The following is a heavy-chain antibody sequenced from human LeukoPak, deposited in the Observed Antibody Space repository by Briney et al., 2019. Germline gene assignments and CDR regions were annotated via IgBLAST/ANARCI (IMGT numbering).Heavy chain of an antibody. Sequence: GESLRISCKGSGYSFTSYWISWVRQMPGKGLEWMGRIDPSDSYTNYSPSFQGHVTISADKSISTAYLQWSSLKASDTAMYYCARHGLQYYYGSGSYYNGAFDIWGQGTMVTVSS. CDR1: GYSFTSYW. D-gene: IGHD3-10*01. V-gene: IGHV5-10-1*01. J-gene: IGHJ3*02. CDR3: ARHGLQYYYGSGSYYNGAFDI. CDR2: IDPSDSYT.